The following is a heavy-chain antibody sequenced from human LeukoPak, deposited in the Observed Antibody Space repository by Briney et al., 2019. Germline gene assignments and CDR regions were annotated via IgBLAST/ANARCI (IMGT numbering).Heavy chain of an antibody. CDR1: GGSISSYY. Sequence: SETLSLICNVSGGSISSYYWSWIRQPAGKGLEWIGRIYTSGSTNYNPSLKSRVTMSADTSKNQFSLQLSSVTAADTAVYYCARELPDWIIDYWGQGTLVTVSS. J-gene: IGHJ4*02. CDR2: IYTSGST. D-gene: IGHD3-9*01. V-gene: IGHV4-4*07. CDR3: ARELPDWIIDY.